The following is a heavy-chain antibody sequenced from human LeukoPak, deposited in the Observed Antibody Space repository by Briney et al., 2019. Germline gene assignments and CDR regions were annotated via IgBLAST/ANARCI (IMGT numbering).Heavy chain of an antibody. CDR2: ISYDGSNK. D-gene: IGHD6-19*01. CDR3: ARDFLPRGCSFDY. CDR1: GFTFSSYA. Sequence: GGSLRLSCAASGFTFSSYAMHWVRQAPGKGLEWVAVISYDGSNKYYADSVKGRFTISRDNSKNTLYLQKNSLRAEDTAVYYCARDFLPRGCSFDYWGQGTLVTVSS. J-gene: IGHJ4*02. V-gene: IGHV3-30-3*01.